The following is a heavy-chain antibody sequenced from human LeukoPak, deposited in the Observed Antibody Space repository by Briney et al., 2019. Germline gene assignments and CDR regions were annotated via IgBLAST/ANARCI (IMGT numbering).Heavy chain of an antibody. CDR1: GFTFSSYS. J-gene: IGHJ3*02. CDR3: ARAGNDYGDPNDAFDI. Sequence: HSGGSLRLSCAASGFTFSSYSMNWVRQAPGKGLEWVSYISSSSSTIYYADSVKGQFTISRDNAKNSLYLQMNSLRAEDTAVYYCARAGNDYGDPNDAFDIWGQGTMVTVSS. CDR2: ISSSSSTI. V-gene: IGHV3-48*01. D-gene: IGHD4-17*01.